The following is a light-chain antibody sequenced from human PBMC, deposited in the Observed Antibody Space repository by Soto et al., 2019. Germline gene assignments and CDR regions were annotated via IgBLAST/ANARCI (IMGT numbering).Light chain of an antibody. CDR1: QSVGSS. CDR2: DAS. CDR3: QQRSTWPT. V-gene: IGKV3-11*01. J-gene: IGKJ5*01. Sequence: DILSTQSPATLSLSRGERATLSCRASQSVGSSLAWYQQKPGQAPRLLIYDASVRATGTPARFSGSGSGTAFTLTISSLEPEDFALYYCQQRSTWPTFGQGTRLEIK.